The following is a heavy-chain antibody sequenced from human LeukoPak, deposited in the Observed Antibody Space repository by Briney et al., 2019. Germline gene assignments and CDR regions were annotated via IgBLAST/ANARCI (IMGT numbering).Heavy chain of an antibody. CDR1: GGSISSYC. CDR3: AREFTIFASGWFDP. Sequence: NPSETLSLTCTVSGGSISSYCWSWIRQPAGKGLGWIGRIYTSGSDSYNPSLKSRVTMSVATSKNQFSLKLSSVTAADPAVYYCAREFTIFASGWFDPWGQGTLVTVSS. D-gene: IGHD3-3*01. J-gene: IGHJ5*02. CDR2: IYTSGSD. V-gene: IGHV4-4*07.